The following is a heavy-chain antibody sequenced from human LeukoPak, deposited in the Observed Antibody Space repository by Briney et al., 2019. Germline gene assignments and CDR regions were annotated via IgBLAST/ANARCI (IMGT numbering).Heavy chain of an antibody. V-gene: IGHV3-21*05. J-gene: IGHJ3*02. CDR3: ARRSTVTRDLDI. Sequence: GGSLRLSCAASGFTFSLYAMNWVRQAPGKGLEWVSYINSGSSDKHYTESVRGRFTISRDNAKKTLYLQMNSLRAEDTAVYYCARRSTVTRDLDIWGQGTMVTVSS. CDR1: GFTFSLYA. CDR2: INSGSSDK. D-gene: IGHD4-17*01.